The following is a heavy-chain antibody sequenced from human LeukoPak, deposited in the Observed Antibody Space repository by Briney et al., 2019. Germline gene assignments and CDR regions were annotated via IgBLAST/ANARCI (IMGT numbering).Heavy chain of an antibody. CDR3: AKELLCGGDCYPVPYYFDY. V-gene: IGHV3-23*01. D-gene: IGHD2-21*02. CDR1: GFTFSDYY. Sequence: GGSLRLSCAASGFTFSDYYMGWVRQAPGKGLERVSAISGSGGSTYYADSVKGRFTISRDNSKNTLYLQMNSLRAEDTAVYYCAKELLCGGDCYPVPYYFDYWGQGTLVTVSS. CDR2: ISGSGGST. J-gene: IGHJ4*02.